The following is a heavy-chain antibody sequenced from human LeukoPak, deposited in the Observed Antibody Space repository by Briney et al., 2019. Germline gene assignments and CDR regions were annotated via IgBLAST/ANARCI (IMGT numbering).Heavy chain of an antibody. Sequence: ASVKVSCKASGYTFTSYAMNWVRQAPGQGLEWMGWINTNTGDPTYAQGFTGRFVFSLDTSVSTAYLQISSLQAEDTAVYYCARDLIVVVPAARHHNWFDPWGQGTLVTVSS. D-gene: IGHD2-2*01. CDR1: GYTFTSYA. CDR2: INTNTGDP. J-gene: IGHJ5*02. CDR3: ARDLIVVVPAARHHNWFDP. V-gene: IGHV7-4-1*02.